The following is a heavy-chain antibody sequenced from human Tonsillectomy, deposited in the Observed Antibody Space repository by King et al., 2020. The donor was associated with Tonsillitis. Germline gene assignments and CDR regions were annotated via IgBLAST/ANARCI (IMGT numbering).Heavy chain of an antibody. V-gene: IGHV3-15*01. CDR2: IKSKSDGGKT. Sequence: VQLVESGGGLVKPGGSLRLSCAASGFTFSTAWMSWVRQAPGEGLEWVGRIKSKSDGGKTDYAAHVKGRISISRDDSKNTLFLQMNRLKTEDTAVYYCITGTTRYWGQRTLVTVSP. J-gene: IGHJ4*02. D-gene: IGHD1-20*01. CDR3: ITGTTRY. CDR1: GFTFSTAW.